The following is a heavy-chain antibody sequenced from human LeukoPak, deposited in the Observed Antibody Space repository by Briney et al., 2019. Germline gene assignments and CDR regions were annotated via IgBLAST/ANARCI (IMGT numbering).Heavy chain of an antibody. D-gene: IGHD2-15*01. CDR2: IYYSGST. CDR3: ARVVVAATGDWSAP. J-gene: IGHJ5*02. Sequence: SETLSLTCTVSGGSISSSSYYWGWIRQPPGKGLEWIGSIYYSGSTYYNPSLKSRVTISVDTSKNPFSLKLSSVTAGGTAVYYCARVVVAATGDWSAPWRQGTMVTLPS. V-gene: IGHV4-39*07. CDR1: GGSISSSSYY.